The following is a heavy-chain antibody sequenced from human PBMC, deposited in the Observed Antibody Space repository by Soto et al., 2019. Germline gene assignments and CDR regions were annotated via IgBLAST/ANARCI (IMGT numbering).Heavy chain of an antibody. CDR1: GGSISSYY. CDR2: IYYSGST. Sequence: TSETLSLTCTVSGGSISSYYWSWIRQPPGKGLEWIGYIYYSGSTNYNPSLKSRVTISVDTSKNQFSLKLSSVTAADTAVYYCARGVRLNYYGSGSYYTTNWFDPWGQGTLVTVSS. J-gene: IGHJ5*02. CDR3: ARGVRLNYYGSGSYYTTNWFDP. D-gene: IGHD3-10*01. V-gene: IGHV4-59*01.